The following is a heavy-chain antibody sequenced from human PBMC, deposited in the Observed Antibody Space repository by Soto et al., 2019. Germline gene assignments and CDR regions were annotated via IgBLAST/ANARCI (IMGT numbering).Heavy chain of an antibody. CDR1: GGSISSSSYY. V-gene: IGHV4-39*01. J-gene: IGHJ6*03. CDR2: IYYSGST. D-gene: IGHD6-13*01. Sequence: SETLSLTCTVSGGSISSSSYYWGWIRQPPGKGLEWIGSIYYSGSTYYNPSLKSRVTISVDTSKNQFSLKLSSVTAADTAVYYCARHYRTLEQQDYYYYYMDVWGKGTTVTVSS. CDR3: ARHYRTLEQQDYYYYYMDV.